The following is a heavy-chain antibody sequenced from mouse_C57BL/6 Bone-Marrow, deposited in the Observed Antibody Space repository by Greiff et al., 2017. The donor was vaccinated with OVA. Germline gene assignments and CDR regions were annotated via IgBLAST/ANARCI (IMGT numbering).Heavy chain of an antibody. CDR2: IDPETGGT. CDR3: TEGGLFITTVGWAMDY. CDR1: GYTFTDYE. Sequence: QVQLQQSGAELVRPGASVTLSCKASGYTFTDYEMHWVKQTPVHGLEWIGAIDPETGGTAYNQKFKGKAILTADKSSSTAYMELRSLTSEDSAVYYCTEGGLFITTVGWAMDYWGQGTSVTVSS. J-gene: IGHJ4*01. V-gene: IGHV1-15*01. D-gene: IGHD1-1*01.